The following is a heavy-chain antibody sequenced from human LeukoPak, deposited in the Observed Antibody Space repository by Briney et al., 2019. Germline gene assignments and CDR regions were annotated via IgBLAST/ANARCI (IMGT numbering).Heavy chain of an antibody. CDR3: ARLKFYDSTGYSPGHYMDV. J-gene: IGHJ6*03. V-gene: IGHV4-4*07. D-gene: IGHD3-22*01. CDR2: LYPGVST. CDR1: GGPIYSYY. Sequence: SETLSLTCTVSGGPIYSYYWSWIRQTAGKGLEWIGRLYPGVSTNYNPSLKSRVTMSVDTSKKQFAPKLSAVTAADTAVYYCARLKFYDSTGYSPGHYMDVWGKGTTVTVSS.